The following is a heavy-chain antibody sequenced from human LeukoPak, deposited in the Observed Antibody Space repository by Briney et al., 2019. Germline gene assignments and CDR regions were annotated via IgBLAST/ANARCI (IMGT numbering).Heavy chain of an antibody. D-gene: IGHD2-2*01. J-gene: IGHJ3*02. CDR2: IYHSGST. CDR3: ARYCSSTSCSYEAFDI. CDR1: GYSISSGYY. Sequence: PSETLSLTCAVSGYSISSGYYWGWIRQPPGKGLEWIGGIYHSGSTYYNPSLKSRVTISVDTSKNQFSLKLSSVTAADTAVYYCARYCSSTSCSYEAFDIWGQGTMVAVSS. V-gene: IGHV4-38-2*01.